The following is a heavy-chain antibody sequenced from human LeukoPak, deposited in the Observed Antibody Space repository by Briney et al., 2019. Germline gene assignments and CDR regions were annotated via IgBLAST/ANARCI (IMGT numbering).Heavy chain of an antibody. V-gene: IGHV4-30-4*08. Sequence: SETLSLTCTVSGGSVSSGSYYWSWIRQPPGKGLEWIGYIYYSGSTYYNPSLKSRVTISVDTSKNQFSLKLSSVTAADTAVYYCAREVVVVVAAQNYGMDVWAKGPRSPSP. D-gene: IGHD2-15*01. CDR1: GGSVSSGSYY. J-gene: IGHJ6*02. CDR2: IYYSGST. CDR3: AREVVVVVAAQNYGMDV.